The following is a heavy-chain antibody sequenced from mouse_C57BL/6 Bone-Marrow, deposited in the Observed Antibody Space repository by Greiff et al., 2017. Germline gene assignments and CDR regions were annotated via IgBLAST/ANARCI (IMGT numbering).Heavy chain of an antibody. CDR2: ISAGGSYT. CDR3: ASDRVTPPRAWFAY. D-gene: IGHD2-13*01. Sequence: EVKLVESGGGLVKPGGSLKLSCAASGFTFSSYAMSWVRQTPEKRLEWVATISAGGSYTYYPDNVKGRFTISRDKANNTMYRQMSQLKSEDTAMYYCASDRVTPPRAWFAYWGQGTLVTVAA. V-gene: IGHV5-4*03. CDR1: GFTFSSYA. J-gene: IGHJ3*01.